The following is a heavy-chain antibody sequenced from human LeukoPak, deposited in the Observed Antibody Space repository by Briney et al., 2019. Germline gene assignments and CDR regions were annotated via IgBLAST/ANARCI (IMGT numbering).Heavy chain of an antibody. CDR2: INPNSGGT. CDR3: ARLAGYDSSGNFDY. V-gene: IGHV1-2*02. Sequence: ASVKVSCKASGYTFTGYYMHWVRQAPGQGLEWMGWINPNSGGTNYAQKFQGRVTMTRDTSISTAYMELSRLRSDDTAVYYCARLAGYDSSGNFDYWGQGTLVTVSS. CDR1: GYTFTGYY. J-gene: IGHJ4*02. D-gene: IGHD3-22*01.